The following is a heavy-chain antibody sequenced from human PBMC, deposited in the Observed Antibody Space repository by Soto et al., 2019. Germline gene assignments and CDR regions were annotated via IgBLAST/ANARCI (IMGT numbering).Heavy chain of an antibody. D-gene: IGHD4-17*01. CDR2: ISGYNDDR. CDR3: ARAFRAYGDGDY. CDR1: GYPFTTYG. V-gene: IGHV1-18*01. J-gene: IGHJ4*02. Sequence: QVQLMQSGAEVKKPGASVRVSCKASGYPFTTYGISWVRQAPGQGPEWMGWISGYNDDRNYAQKFRGRVTMTIETSTSTAFMDLRSLRPDDSAVYYCARAFRAYGDGDYLGQGTLVTVSS.